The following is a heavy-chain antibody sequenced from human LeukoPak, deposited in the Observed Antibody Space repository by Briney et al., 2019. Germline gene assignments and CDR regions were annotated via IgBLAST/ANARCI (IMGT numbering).Heavy chain of an antibody. CDR2: IDPSGGST. Sequence: ASVKVSCKASGYTFTSYYMHWVRQAPGQGLEWMGIIDPSGGSTCYAQKFQGRVTMIRDTSTSTVYMELSSLRSEDTAVYYCASRTYCGGDCLYAFDIWGQGTMVTVSS. CDR3: ASRTYCGGDCLYAFDI. V-gene: IGHV1-46*01. J-gene: IGHJ3*02. CDR1: GYTFTSYY. D-gene: IGHD2-21*02.